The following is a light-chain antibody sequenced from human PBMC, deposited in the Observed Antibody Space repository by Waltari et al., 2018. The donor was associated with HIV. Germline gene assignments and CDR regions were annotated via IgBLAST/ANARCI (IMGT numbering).Light chain of an antibody. Sequence: SYELTQPPSVSVSPGQTARITCPGDALPKKHAYWYQQRPGQAPVLVIYDDTKRPSGSPGRFSGSSSGTMATLTISGAQVEDEADYYCYSADSSVDHRGVFGGGTKVTVL. CDR2: DDT. CDR1: ALPKKH. CDR3: YSADSSVDHRGV. J-gene: IGLJ3*02. V-gene: IGLV3-10*01.